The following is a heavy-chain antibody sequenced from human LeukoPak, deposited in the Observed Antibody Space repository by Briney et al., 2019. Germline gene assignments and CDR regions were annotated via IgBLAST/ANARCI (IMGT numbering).Heavy chain of an antibody. D-gene: IGHD7-27*01. CDR3: ARGGTGVPFDY. CDR2: IKQDGSEK. CDR1: GFTFSSYW. V-gene: IGHV3-7*01. J-gene: IGHJ4*02. Sequence: GGSLRLSCAASGFTFSSYWVSWVRQAPGKGLEGVANIKQDGSEKYYVDSVKGRFTISRDNAKNSLYLQMNSLRAEDTAVYYCARGGTGVPFDYWGQGTLVTVSS.